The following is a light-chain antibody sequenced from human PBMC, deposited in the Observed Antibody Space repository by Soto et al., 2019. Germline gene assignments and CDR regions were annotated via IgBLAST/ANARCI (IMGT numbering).Light chain of an antibody. CDR2: EVN. J-gene: IGLJ1*01. Sequence: QSALTQPASVSGSPGQSITISCTGTSSNVGSYQLVSWYQQHPGKAPKLMIFEVNKWPSGVSNRFSGSKSGNTASLTISGLKVEDEADYYCCSSGGSPTYVFGTGTKLTVL. CDR3: CSSGGSPTYV. CDR1: SSNVGSYQL. V-gene: IGLV2-23*02.